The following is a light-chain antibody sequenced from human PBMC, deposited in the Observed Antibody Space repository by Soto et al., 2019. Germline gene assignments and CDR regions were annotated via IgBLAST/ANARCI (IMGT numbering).Light chain of an antibody. CDR3: AAWDDSLNGVV. CDR1: SSNIGSNT. CDR2: SNN. J-gene: IGLJ2*01. V-gene: IGLV1-44*01. Sequence: QSVLTQPPSASGTPGQRVTLSCSGSSSNIGSNTVNWYQQLPATAPKLHIYSNNQRPSGVPDRFSGSKSGTSASLAISGLQSEDEADYYCAAWDDSLNGVVFGGGTKLTVL.